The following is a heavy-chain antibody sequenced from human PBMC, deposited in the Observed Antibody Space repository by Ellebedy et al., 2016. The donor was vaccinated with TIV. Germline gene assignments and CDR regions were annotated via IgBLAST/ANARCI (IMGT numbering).Heavy chain of an antibody. CDR1: GFTVSGNY. J-gene: IGHJ4*02. CDR3: ARGFVSSTWYFDY. Sequence: GESLKISCAASGFTVSGNYMSWVRQAPGKGLEWVSLIYSGGSTNFADSVKGRFTISRDNSKNTLYLQMHSLSAEDTAVYYCARGFVSSTWYFDYWGQGTLVTVSS. D-gene: IGHD6-13*01. CDR2: IYSGGST. V-gene: IGHV3-53*01.